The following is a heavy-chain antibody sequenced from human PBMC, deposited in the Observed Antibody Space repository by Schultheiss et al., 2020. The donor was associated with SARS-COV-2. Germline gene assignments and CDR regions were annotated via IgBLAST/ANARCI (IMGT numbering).Heavy chain of an antibody. D-gene: IGHD3-10*01. V-gene: IGHV4-34*01. CDR2: INHSGST. CDR1: GGSFSGYY. J-gene: IGHJ4*02. CDR3: ARAGWLAPIDY. Sequence: SQTLSLTCAVYGGSFSGYYWSWIRQPPGKGLEWIGEINHSGSTNYNPSLKSRVTISVDTSKNQFSLKLSSVTAADTAVYYCARAGWLAPIDYWGQGTLVTVSS.